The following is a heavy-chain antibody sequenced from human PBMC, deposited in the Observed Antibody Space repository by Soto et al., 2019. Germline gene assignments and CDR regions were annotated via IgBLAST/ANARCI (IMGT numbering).Heavy chain of an antibody. J-gene: IGHJ4*02. CDR1: GFTFSTYG. CDR3: ANVEGGAYFDFEL. V-gene: IGHV3-30*18. CDR2: ISYDGSQT. D-gene: IGHD3-16*01. Sequence: QVQLVESGGGVVQPGGSLRLSCAASGFTFSTYGMHWVRQAPGKGLEWVAVISYDGSQTYYADSVKGRFTISRDNSRDTVYLQMSSLRAEETAVYHCANVEGGAYFDFELWGQGTLVTVSS.